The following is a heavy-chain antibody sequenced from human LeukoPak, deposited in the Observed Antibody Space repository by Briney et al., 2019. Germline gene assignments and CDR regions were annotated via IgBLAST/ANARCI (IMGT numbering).Heavy chain of an antibody. CDR3: AKDLNRDFWSGYSGTFTN. V-gene: IGHV3-23*01. Sequence: PGGSLRLSCAASGFTSSNYAMTWVRQAPGRGLEWVSAISGTGTTTYYANSVKGRFTISRDNSRNTLYLQMNSLRVEGTATYYCAKDLNRDFWSGYSGTFTNWGQGTLVTVSS. CDR1: GFTSSNYA. J-gene: IGHJ4*02. CDR2: ISGTGTTT. D-gene: IGHD3-3*01.